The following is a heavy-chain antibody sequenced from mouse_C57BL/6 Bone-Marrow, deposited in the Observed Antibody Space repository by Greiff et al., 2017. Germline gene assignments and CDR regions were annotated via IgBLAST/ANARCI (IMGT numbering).Heavy chain of an antibody. CDR3: ARIYDYPFAY. D-gene: IGHD2-4*01. Sequence: QVQLKESGPGLVQPSQSLSITCTVSGFSLTSYGVHWVRQSPGKGLEWLGVIWSGGSTDYNAAFISRLSISKDNSKSQVFFKMNSLQADDTAIYYCARIYDYPFAYWGQGTLVTVSA. J-gene: IGHJ3*01. V-gene: IGHV2-2*01. CDR2: IWSGGST. CDR1: GFSLTSYG.